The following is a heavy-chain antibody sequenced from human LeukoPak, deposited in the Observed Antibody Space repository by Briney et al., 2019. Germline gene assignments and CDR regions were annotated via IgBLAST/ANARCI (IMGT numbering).Heavy chain of an antibody. CDR2: TFAGYSYT. V-gene: IGHV5-51*01. CDR3: ARLTAVVTFDY. Sequence: GESLKISCQSSGYNFTPYWIVWVRQMPGKGLEWMGITFAGYSYTIYSPSFQGQVTISVDKSISTAYLQWRSLKVSDSAMYYCARLTAVVTFDYWGQGTLVTVSS. CDR1: GYNFTPYW. D-gene: IGHD4-23*01. J-gene: IGHJ4*02.